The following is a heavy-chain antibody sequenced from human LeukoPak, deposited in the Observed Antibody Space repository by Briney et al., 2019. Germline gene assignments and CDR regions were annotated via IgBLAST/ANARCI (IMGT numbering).Heavy chain of an antibody. D-gene: IGHD5-24*01. J-gene: IGHJ6*02. V-gene: IGHV3-23*01. CDR2: ISFSGTTT. CDR1: GITFSSYS. Sequence: GGSLRLSCAASGITFSSYSMSWVRQAPGKGLEWVSSISFSGTTTYYADSVKGRFTVSRDNSKNTLYLQMDGLRAEDTAVYYCAGYTLVWGQGTTVTVSS. CDR3: AGYTLV.